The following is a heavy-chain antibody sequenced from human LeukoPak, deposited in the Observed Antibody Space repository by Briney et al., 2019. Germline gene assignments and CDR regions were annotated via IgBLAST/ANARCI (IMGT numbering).Heavy chain of an antibody. CDR2: IRYDGSNK. Sequence: GGSLRLSCAASGFTFSSYGMHWVRQAPGKGLEWVAFIRYDGSNKYYADSVNGRFAISRDNAKNSLYLQMNSLRAEDTAVYFCTREAAAGIDYWGQGTLVTVSS. CDR3: TREAAAGIDY. D-gene: IGHD6-13*01. V-gene: IGHV3-30*02. CDR1: GFTFSSYG. J-gene: IGHJ4*02.